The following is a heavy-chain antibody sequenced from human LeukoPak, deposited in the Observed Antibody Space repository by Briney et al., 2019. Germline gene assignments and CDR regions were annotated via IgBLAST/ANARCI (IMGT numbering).Heavy chain of an antibody. J-gene: IGHJ3*02. CDR1: GFTFSSYA. D-gene: IGHD3-22*01. CDR3: ARDHPTTTYDSSGYYQWVNAFDI. CDR2: ISYDGSNK. V-gene: IGHV3-30-3*01. Sequence: GGSLRLSCAASGFTFSSYAMHWVRQAPGKGLEWVAVISYDGSNKYYADSVKGRFTISRDNSKNTLYLQMSSLRAEDTAVYYCARDHPTTTYDSSGYYQWVNAFDIWGQGTMVTVSS.